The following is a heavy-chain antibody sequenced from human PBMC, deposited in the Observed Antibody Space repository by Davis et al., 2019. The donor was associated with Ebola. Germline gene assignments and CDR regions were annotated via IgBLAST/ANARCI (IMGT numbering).Heavy chain of an antibody. Sequence: GESLKISCAASGFTFSSYAMSWVRQAPGKGLEWVSAISGSGGSTYYADSVKGRFTISRDNSKNTLYLQMNSLRAEDTAVYYCARDLKGGFSSVNWFDPWGQGTLVTVSS. CDR2: ISGSGGST. D-gene: IGHD3-16*02. CDR3: ARDLKGGFSSVNWFDP. CDR1: GFTFSSYA. J-gene: IGHJ5*02. V-gene: IGHV3-23*01.